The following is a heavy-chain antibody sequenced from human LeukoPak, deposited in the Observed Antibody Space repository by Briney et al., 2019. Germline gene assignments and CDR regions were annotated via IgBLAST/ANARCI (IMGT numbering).Heavy chain of an antibody. CDR1: GDSVSSNSAA. V-gene: IGHV6-1*01. CDR3: ARGLWFGELPPSGVDV. Sequence: SQTLSLTCAISGDSVSSNSAAWNWIRQSPSRGLEWLGRTYYRSKWYNDYAVSVKSRITINPDTSKNQFSLQLNSVTPEDTAVYYCARGLWFGELPPSGVDVRGKGTTVTVSS. CDR2: TYYRSKWYN. D-gene: IGHD3-10*01. J-gene: IGHJ6*04.